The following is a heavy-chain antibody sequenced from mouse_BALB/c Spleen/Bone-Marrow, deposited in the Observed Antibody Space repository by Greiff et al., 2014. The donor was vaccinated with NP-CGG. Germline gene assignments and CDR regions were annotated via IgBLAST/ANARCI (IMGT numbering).Heavy chain of an antibody. D-gene: IGHD1-1*01. Sequence: VQLQQPGAALVKPGASVKLSCTASGFNIKDTYMHWVKQRPEQGLEWTGRIDPANGNTKYDPKFQGKATITADTSSNTAYLQLSSLTSEDTAVYYCANYYYGSHFDYWGQGTTLTVSS. V-gene: IGHV14-3*02. J-gene: IGHJ2*01. CDR2: IDPANGNT. CDR3: ANYYYGSHFDY. CDR1: GFNIKDTY.